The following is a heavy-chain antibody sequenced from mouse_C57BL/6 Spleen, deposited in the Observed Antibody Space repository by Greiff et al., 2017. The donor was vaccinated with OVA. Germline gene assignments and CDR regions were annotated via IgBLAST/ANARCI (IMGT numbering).Heavy chain of an antibody. CDR2: IYPGSGST. CDR3: ARPQRAQATLDY. J-gene: IGHJ2*01. D-gene: IGHD3-2*02. V-gene: IGHV1-55*01. CDR1: GYTFTSYW. Sequence: QVQLQQPGAELVKPGASVTMSCKASGYTFTSYWITWVKQRPGQGLEWIGDIYPGSGSTNYNEKFKSKATLTVDTSYSAAYMQLSSLTYEDSAVYYCARPQRAQATLDYWGQGTTLTVSS.